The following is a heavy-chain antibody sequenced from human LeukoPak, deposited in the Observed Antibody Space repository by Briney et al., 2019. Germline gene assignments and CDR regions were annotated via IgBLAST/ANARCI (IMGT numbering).Heavy chain of an antibody. Sequence: ASVKVSCKASGYTFTGYYMHWVRQAPGQGLEWMGWINPNSGGTNYAQKFQGRVTMTRDTSISTAYMELSRLRSDDTAVYYCARDREYCSGGSCYGGYNWFDPWGQGTLVTVSS. CDR1: GYTFTGYY. CDR3: ARDREYCSGGSCYGGYNWFDP. V-gene: IGHV1-2*02. J-gene: IGHJ5*02. D-gene: IGHD2-15*01. CDR2: INPNSGGT.